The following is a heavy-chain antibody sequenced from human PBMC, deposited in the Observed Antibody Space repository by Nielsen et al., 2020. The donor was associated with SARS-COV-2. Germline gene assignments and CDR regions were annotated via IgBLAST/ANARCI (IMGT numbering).Heavy chain of an antibody. CDR2: INPSGGST. CDR3: ARDCRTGTGDY. J-gene: IGHJ4*02. CDR1: GYTFTSYY. D-gene: IGHD1/OR15-1a*01. V-gene: IGHV1-46*01. Sequence: ASVKVSCKASGYTFTSYYMHWVRQAPGQGLEWMGIINPSGGSTSYAQKFQGRVTMTRDTSTSTVYMELSRLRSDDTAVYYCARDCRTGTGDYWGQGTLVTVSS.